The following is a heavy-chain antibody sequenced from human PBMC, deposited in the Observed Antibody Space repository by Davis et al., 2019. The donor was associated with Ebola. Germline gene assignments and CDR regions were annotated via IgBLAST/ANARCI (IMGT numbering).Heavy chain of an antibody. CDR1: GFTFSSYD. J-gene: IGHJ4*02. CDR3: AKFWLQGVIRD. Sequence: PGGSLRLSCAASGFTFSSYDMSWVRQAPGKGLEWVSGISGSGGNTYYADSVKGRFTISRDTSKNTLYLQMNSLRVDDTAVYYCAKFWLQGVIRDWGQGTLVTVSS. V-gene: IGHV3-23*01. CDR2: ISGSGGNT. D-gene: IGHD3-10*01.